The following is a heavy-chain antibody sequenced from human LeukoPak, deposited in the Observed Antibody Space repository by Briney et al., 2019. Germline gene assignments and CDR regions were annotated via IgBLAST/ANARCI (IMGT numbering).Heavy chain of an antibody. CDR2: IYYSGST. CDR1: GGSISSYY. J-gene: IGHJ3*02. Sequence: SETLSLTCTVSGGSISSYYWSWIRQPPGKGLEWIGYIYYSGSTNYNPSLKSRVTISVDTSKNQFSLKLSSVTAADTAVYYCARSPPYYYGSGNAFDIWGQGTMVTVSS. CDR3: ARSPPYYYGSGNAFDI. D-gene: IGHD3-10*01. V-gene: IGHV4-59*01.